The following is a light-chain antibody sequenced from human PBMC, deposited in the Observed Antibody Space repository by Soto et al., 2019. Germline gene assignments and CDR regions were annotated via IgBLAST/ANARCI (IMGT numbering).Light chain of an antibody. CDR3: ASWDDRLGAVI. CDR2: SNN. CDR1: SSNIGGTNY. V-gene: IGLV1-47*02. Sequence: QSVLNNPPSASGTPGQKVFISCSGSSSNIGGTNYAYWYQQLPGAAPKLLMHSNNLRPSGVPERISGSKFGTAASLAISGLRSEDEAVYYCASWDDRLGAVIFGGGTKVTVL. J-gene: IGLJ2*01.